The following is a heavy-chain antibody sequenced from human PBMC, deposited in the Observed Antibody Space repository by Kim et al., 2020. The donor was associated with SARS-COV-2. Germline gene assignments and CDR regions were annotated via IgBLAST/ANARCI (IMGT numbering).Heavy chain of an antibody. V-gene: IGHV1-18*01. D-gene: IGHD3-22*01. J-gene: IGHJ6*02. CDR1: GYTFTSYG. CDR2: ISAYNGNT. CDR3: ARDVDDSSGYYYPHPHYYGMDV. Sequence: ASVKVSCKASGYTFTSYGISWVRQAPGQGLEWMGWISAYNGNTNYAQKLQGRVTMTTDTSTSTAYMELRSLRSDDTAVYYCARDVDDSSGYYYPHPHYYGMDVWGQGTTVTVSS.